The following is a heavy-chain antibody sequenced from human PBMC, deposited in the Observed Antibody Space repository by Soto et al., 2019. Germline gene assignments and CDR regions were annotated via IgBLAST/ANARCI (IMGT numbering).Heavy chain of an antibody. CDR2: ISTSTTYT. CDR1: GFSFTDFY. V-gene: IGHV3-11*05. CDR3: ARDRGAYCSGGNFDSGAFFDY. Sequence: QVQLVESGGGLVKPGGSLRLSCAASGFSFTDFYMNWIRQAPGKGLEWVSLISTSTTYTKYADSVKGRFTISRDNAKNSLYLHMSSLRAEDTAVYYCARDRGAYCSGGNFDSGAFFDYWGRGTLVTVSS. J-gene: IGHJ4*02. D-gene: IGHD2-15*01.